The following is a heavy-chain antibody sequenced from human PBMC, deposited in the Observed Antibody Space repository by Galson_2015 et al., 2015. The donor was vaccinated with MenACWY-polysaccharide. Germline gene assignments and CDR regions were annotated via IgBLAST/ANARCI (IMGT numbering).Heavy chain of an antibody. D-gene: IGHD3-10*01. CDR3: ARATVRGVD. Sequence: SLTCTVSGGSISSYYWSWIRQPPGKGLEWIGYIYYSGSTNYNPSLKSRVTISVDTSKNQFSLKLSSVTAADTAVYYCARATVRGVDWGQGTLVTVSS. CDR1: GGSISSYY. CDR2: IYYSGST. J-gene: IGHJ4*02. V-gene: IGHV4-59*12.